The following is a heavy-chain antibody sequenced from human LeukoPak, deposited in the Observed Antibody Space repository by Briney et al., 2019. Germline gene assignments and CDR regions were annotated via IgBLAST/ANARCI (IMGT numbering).Heavy chain of an antibody. CDR1: GGSVSSTSDY. CDR2: IYHSGST. D-gene: IGHD2-2*02. CDR3: ARHGDCSSTSCYNGILDY. Sequence: PSETLSLTCTVSGGSVSSTSDYWVWIRQPPGKGLEWIGSIYHSGSTYYNPSLKSRVTISVDTSKNQFSLKLSSVTAADTAVYYCARHGDCSSTSCYNGILDYWGQGTLVTVSS. V-gene: IGHV4-39*01. J-gene: IGHJ4*02.